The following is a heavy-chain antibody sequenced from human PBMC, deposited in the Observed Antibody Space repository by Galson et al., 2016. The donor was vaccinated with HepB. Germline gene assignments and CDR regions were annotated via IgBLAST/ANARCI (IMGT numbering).Heavy chain of an antibody. CDR1: GFTFSSYA. CDR3: ASGTTVTTSNSFWYFDL. D-gene: IGHD4-17*01. Sequence: SLRLSCAASGFTFSSYAMPWVRQAPGKGLDWVSTISGSGGETHYADSVKGRFTFSRDNSKNTMYVQMTSLRAEDTAVHYCASGTTVTTSNSFWYFDLWGRGTLVTVSS. CDR2: ISGSGGET. V-gene: IGHV3-23*01. J-gene: IGHJ2*01.